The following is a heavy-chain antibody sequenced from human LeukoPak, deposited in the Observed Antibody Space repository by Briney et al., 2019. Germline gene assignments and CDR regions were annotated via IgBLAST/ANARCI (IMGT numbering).Heavy chain of an antibody. D-gene: IGHD1-26*01. CDR1: GGSFSGYY. CDR2: INHSGST. CDR3: ARGRGSSYLHYYYYYGMDV. J-gene: IGHJ6*02. V-gene: IGHV4-34*01. Sequence: SETLSLTCAVYGGSFSGYYWSWIRQPPGKGLEWIGEINHSGSTNYNPSLKSRVTISVDTSKNQFSLKLSSVTAADTAVYYCARGRGSSYLHYYYYYGMDVWGQGTTVTVSS.